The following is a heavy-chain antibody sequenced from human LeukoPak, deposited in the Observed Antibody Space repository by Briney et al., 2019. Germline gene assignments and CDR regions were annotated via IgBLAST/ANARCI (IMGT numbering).Heavy chain of an antibody. CDR2: ISGSGGST. CDR1: GFTFSSYA. CDR3: ARYSSSWYRAFDI. V-gene: IGHV3-23*01. Sequence: GGSLRLSCAASGFTFSSYAMSWVRQAPGKGLEWVSAISGSGGSTYYADSVKGRFTISRNNSENTLYLQMNSLRAEDTAVYYCARYSSSWYRAFDIWGQGTMVTVSS. D-gene: IGHD6-13*01. J-gene: IGHJ3*02.